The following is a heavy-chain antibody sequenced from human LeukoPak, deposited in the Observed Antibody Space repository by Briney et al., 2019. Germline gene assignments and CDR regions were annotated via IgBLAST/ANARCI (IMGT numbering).Heavy chain of an antibody. CDR2: ISYDGSNK. D-gene: IGHD3-22*01. Sequence: GGSLRLSCAASGFTFSNAWMSWVRQAPGKGLEWVAVISYDGSNKYYADSVKGRFTISRDNSKNTLYLQMNSLRAEDTAVYYCAKEAYYYDSSGQLDYWGQGTLVTVSS. J-gene: IGHJ4*02. CDR1: GFTFSNAW. V-gene: IGHV3-30*18. CDR3: AKEAYYYDSSGQLDY.